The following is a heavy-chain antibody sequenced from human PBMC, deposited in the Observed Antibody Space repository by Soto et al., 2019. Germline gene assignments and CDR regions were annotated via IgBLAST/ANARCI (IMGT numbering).Heavy chain of an antibody. Sequence: QVQLVQSGAEVKKPGSSVKVSCKASGGTFSSYAISWVRQAPGQGLEWMGGIIPIFGTANYAQKFQGRVTITADESTSTAYMELSSLRSEETAVYYCARVEGVAARLHFDYWGQGTLVTVSS. V-gene: IGHV1-69*01. CDR1: GGTFSSYA. J-gene: IGHJ4*02. CDR3: ARVEGVAARLHFDY. D-gene: IGHD6-6*01. CDR2: IIPIFGTA.